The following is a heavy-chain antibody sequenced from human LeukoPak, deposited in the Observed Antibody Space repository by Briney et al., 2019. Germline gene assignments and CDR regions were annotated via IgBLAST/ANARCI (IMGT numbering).Heavy chain of an antibody. J-gene: IGHJ6*02. CDR2: ISGSTGRT. Sequence: GGSLRLSCAASGFTSSNFAMNWVRQAPGKGLECVSSISGSTGRTYYADSVKGRFTISRDDSKSTVYLEMSSLRAEDTALYFCAKANCGSECFYIMDVWGQGTMVTVSS. V-gene: IGHV3-23*01. CDR1: GFTSSNFA. D-gene: IGHD3-16*01. CDR3: AKANCGSECFYIMDV.